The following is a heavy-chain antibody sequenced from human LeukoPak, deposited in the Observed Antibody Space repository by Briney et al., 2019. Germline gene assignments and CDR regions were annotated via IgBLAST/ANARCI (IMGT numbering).Heavy chain of an antibody. J-gene: IGHJ2*01. CDR2: ISFDGSKT. V-gene: IGHV3-30*18. CDR3: AKDHVDSSSWSQYFDL. CDR1: GFTFSGYG. D-gene: IGHD6-13*01. Sequence: PGGSLRLSCAGSGFTFSGYGLHWVRQAPGKGLERVAVISFDGSKTQYADSVKGRFTISRDTFRSTLSLQMHSLRPEDTAVYYCAKDHVDSSSWSQYFDLWGRGTPVTVSS.